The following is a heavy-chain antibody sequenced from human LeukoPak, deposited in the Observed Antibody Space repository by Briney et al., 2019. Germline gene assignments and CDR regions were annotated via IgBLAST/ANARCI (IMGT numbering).Heavy chain of an antibody. CDR1: GFTFSSYG. J-gene: IGHJ4*02. CDR2: ISYDGSNK. V-gene: IGHV3-30*18. CDR3: AKPVGVMAYFDY. D-gene: IGHD3-10*01. Sequence: PGGSLRLSCAASGFTFSSYGMHWVRQAPGKGLEWVAVISYDGSNKYYADSVKGRFTISRDNSKNTLYLQMNSLRAEDTAVYYCAKPVGVMAYFDYWGQGTLVTASS.